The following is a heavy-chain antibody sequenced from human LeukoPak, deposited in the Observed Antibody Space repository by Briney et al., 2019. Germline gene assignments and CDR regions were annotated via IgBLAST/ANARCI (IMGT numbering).Heavy chain of an antibody. CDR3: AREEGGLRFSKYYFDY. V-gene: IGHV1-18*01. Sequence: ASVKVSCKASGYTFTSYGISWVRQAPGQGLEWMGWISAYNGNTSYAQKFQGRVTMTRDTSTSTVYMELSSLRSEDTAVYYCAREEGGLRFSKYYFDYWGQGTLVTVSS. J-gene: IGHJ4*02. D-gene: IGHD3-3*01. CDR2: ISAYNGNT. CDR1: GYTFTSYG.